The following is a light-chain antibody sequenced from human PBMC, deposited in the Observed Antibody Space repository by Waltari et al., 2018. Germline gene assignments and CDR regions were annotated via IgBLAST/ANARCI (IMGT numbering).Light chain of an antibody. J-gene: IGKJ1*01. V-gene: IGKV3-20*01. CDR1: QSVSHNN. Sequence: EIVLTQSPGTLSLSPGEGATLSCRASQSVSHNNLAWYQHTPGQAPRLLIYGASSRPTGIPDRFSASGSGTDFTLTISRLEPGDFAMYYCQQYGTSPGTFGQGTKVEIK. CDR2: GAS. CDR3: QQYGTSPGT.